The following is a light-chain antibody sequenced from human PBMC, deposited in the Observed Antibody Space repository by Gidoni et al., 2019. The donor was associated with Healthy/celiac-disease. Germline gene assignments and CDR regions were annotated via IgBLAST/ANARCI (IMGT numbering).Light chain of an antibody. V-gene: IGLV3-25*02. CDR2: KDS. CDR1: ALPKQY. J-gene: IGLJ2*01. Sequence: SYELTQPPSVSVSQGQTATITCSGDALPKQYAYWYQQKPGRAPVLVIYKDSERPSGIPERFSGSSSGTTVTLTISGVQAEDEADYYCQSADSSGTYRVVFGGGTKLTVL. CDR3: QSADSSGTYRVV.